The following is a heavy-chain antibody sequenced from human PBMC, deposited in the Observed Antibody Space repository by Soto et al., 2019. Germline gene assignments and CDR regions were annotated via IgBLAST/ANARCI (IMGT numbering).Heavy chain of an antibody. CDR3: ARSVPMIGEAQRDAPDKYYFDS. Sequence: PSETLSLTCAVYGGSFSGYYWSWIRQPPGKGLEWIGEITHSGSTNSNPSLKSRVTISVDTSKNQFSLKLSSVTAADRAVYHCARSVPMIGEAQRDAPDKYYFDSWGQGTQVTVSS. J-gene: IGHJ4*02. D-gene: IGHD3-16*01. CDR2: ITHSGST. V-gene: IGHV4-34*01. CDR1: GGSFSGYY.